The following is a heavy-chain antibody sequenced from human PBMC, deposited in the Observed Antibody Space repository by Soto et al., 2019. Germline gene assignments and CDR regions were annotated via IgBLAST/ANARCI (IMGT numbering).Heavy chain of an antibody. D-gene: IGHD3-10*01. CDR1: GFTFSSYG. Sequence: SCKASGFTFSSYGMHWVRQAPGKGLEWVAVISYDGSNKYYADSVKGRFTISRDNSKSTLYLQMNSLRAEDTAVYYCAKDLGGFGELLWDYYYYYGMDVWGQGTTVTVSS. CDR2: ISYDGSNK. V-gene: IGHV3-30*18. CDR3: AKDLGGFGELLWDYYYYYGMDV. J-gene: IGHJ6*02.